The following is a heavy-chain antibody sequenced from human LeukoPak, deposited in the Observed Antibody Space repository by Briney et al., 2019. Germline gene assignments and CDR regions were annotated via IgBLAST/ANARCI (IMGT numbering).Heavy chain of an antibody. CDR3: ARHSPVAATIFYF. CDR1: GGSISSSSYY. V-gene: IGHV4-39*01. D-gene: IGHD2-15*01. Sequence: SETLSLTCTVSGGSISSSSYYWGWIRQSPGKGLEWIGSIYYSGSTCYNPSLTSRVTMSVDTSKNQFSLRLNSVTAADTAFYYCARHSPVAATIFYFWGQGTLVTVSS. J-gene: IGHJ4*02. CDR2: IYYSGST.